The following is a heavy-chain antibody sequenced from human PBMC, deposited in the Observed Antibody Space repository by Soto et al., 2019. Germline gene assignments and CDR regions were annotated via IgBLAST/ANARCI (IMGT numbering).Heavy chain of an antibody. Sequence: SVKVSCKASGGTFSSYAISWVRQAPGQGLEWMGGIIPIFGTANYAQKFQGRVTITADESTSTAYMELSSLRSEDTAVYYCARHDSSGYYFDYWGQGTLVTVSS. CDR2: IIPIFGTA. CDR1: GGTFSSYA. D-gene: IGHD3-22*01. V-gene: IGHV1-69*13. CDR3: ARHDSSGYYFDY. J-gene: IGHJ4*02.